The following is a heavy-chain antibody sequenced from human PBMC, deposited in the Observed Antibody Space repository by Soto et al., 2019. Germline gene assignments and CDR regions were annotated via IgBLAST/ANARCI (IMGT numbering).Heavy chain of an antibody. V-gene: IGHV3-33*01. CDR3: ARDQQQLGLDPYYYYGMDV. J-gene: IGHJ6*02. CDR2: IWYDGSNK. CDR1: GFTFSSYG. D-gene: IGHD6-13*01. Sequence: GGSLRLSCAASGFTFSSYGMHWVRQAPGKGLEWVAVIWYDGSNKYYADSVKGRFTISRDNSKNTLYLQMNSLRAEDTAVYYCARDQQQLGLDPYYYYGMDVWGQGTTVTVSS.